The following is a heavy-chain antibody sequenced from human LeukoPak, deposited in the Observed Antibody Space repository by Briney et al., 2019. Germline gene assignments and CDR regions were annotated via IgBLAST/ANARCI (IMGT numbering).Heavy chain of an antibody. Sequence: GRSLRLSCAASGFTFSSYGMHRVRQAPGKGLEWVAVIWYDGSNKYYADSVKGRFTISRDNSKNTLYLQMNSLRAEDTAVYYCARDLENCSGGSCYYYYYGMDVWGQGTTVTVSS. CDR3: ARDLENCSGGSCYYYYYGMDV. V-gene: IGHV3-33*01. CDR2: IWYDGSNK. J-gene: IGHJ6*02. CDR1: GFTFSSYG. D-gene: IGHD2-15*01.